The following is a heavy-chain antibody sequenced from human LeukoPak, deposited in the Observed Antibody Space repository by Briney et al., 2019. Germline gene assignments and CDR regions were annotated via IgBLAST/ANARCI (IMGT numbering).Heavy chain of an antibody. Sequence: ASVKVSCKASGYTFTGYYMHWVRQAPGQGLEWMGWINPNSGGTNYAQKFQGRVTMTRDTSISTAYMELSRLRSDDTAVYYCARGSRGIYCSGGSCYSGSWFDPWGQGTLVTVSS. D-gene: IGHD2-15*01. J-gene: IGHJ5*02. V-gene: IGHV1-2*02. CDR3: ARGSRGIYCSGGSCYSGSWFDP. CDR1: GYTFTGYY. CDR2: INPNSGGT.